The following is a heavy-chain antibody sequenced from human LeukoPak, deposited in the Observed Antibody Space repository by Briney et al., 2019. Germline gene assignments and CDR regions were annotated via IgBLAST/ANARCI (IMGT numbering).Heavy chain of an antibody. J-gene: IGHJ4*02. CDR3: ATLWFWELVLDY. D-gene: IGHD3-10*01. CDR2: INPSGGST. Sequence: ASVKVSCKASGYTFTGYYMHWVRQAPGQGLEWMGIINPSGGSTSYAQKFQGRVTMTRDTSTSTVYMELSSLRSEDTAVYYCATLWFWELVLDYWGQGTLVTVSS. CDR1: GYTFTGYY. V-gene: IGHV1-46*01.